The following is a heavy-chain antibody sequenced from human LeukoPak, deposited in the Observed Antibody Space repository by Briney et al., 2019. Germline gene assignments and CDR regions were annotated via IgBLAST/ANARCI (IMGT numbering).Heavy chain of an antibody. D-gene: IGHD2-15*01. CDR1: GFTFSDYY. V-gene: IGHV3-11*01. CDR3: ARDFSPVWSAATFYGMDV. J-gene: IGHJ6*02. Sequence: PGGSLRLSCAASGFTFSDYYMSWIRQAPGKGLEWVSYISSSGSTIYYADSVKGRFTISRDNAKNSLYLQMNSLRAEDTAVYYCARDFSPVWSAATFYGMDVWGQGTTVTVSS. CDR2: ISSSGSTI.